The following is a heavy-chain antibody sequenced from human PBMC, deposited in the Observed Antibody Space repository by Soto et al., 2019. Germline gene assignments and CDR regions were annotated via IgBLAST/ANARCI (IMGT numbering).Heavy chain of an antibody. V-gene: IGHV4-31*03. Sequence: TSETLSLTCTVSGGSISSGGYYWSWIRQHPGKGLEWIGYIYYSGSTYYNPSLKSRVTISVDTSKNQFSLKLSSVTAADTAVYYCARGSRGGPLDYWGQGTLVTVSS. J-gene: IGHJ4*02. CDR3: ARGSRGGPLDY. CDR2: IYYSGST. D-gene: IGHD3-16*01. CDR1: GGSISSGGYY.